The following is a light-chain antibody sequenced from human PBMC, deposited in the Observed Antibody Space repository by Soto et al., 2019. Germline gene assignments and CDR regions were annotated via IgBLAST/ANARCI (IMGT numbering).Light chain of an antibody. CDR2: DVS. CDR3: SSYTSTSVV. Sequence: QSALTQPASVSGSPGQSITISCTGTSSDVGAYNYVSWYQQHPGKAPKLMIYDVSNRPSGVSNRFSGSKSGNTASLTISGLQAEDEADYYCSSYTSTSVVFGGGTKVTV. CDR1: SSDVGAYNY. V-gene: IGLV2-14*03. J-gene: IGLJ2*01.